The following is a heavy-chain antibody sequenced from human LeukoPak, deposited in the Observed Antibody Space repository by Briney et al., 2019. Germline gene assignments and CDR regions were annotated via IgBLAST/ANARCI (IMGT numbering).Heavy chain of an antibody. CDR2: INPNSGGT. J-gene: IGHJ4*02. Sequence: ASVKVSCKASGYTFTGYYIHWVRQAPGQGLEWMGWINPNSGGTNYAQKFQGRVTMTRDTSISTAYMELSRLRSDDTAVYYCARDRGLPYCGGDCYSGFFDYWGQGTLVTVPS. V-gene: IGHV1-2*02. D-gene: IGHD2-21*01. CDR1: GYTFTGYY. CDR3: ARDRGLPYCGGDCYSGFFDY.